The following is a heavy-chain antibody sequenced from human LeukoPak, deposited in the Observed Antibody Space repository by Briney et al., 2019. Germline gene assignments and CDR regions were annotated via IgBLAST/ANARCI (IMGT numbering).Heavy chain of an antibody. D-gene: IGHD3-22*01. CDR3: ARDSDSSGYYSHDAFDI. CDR2: IYYSGST. CDR1: GGSISSYY. J-gene: IGHJ3*02. Sequence: SETLSLTCTVSGGSISSYYWSWIRQPPGKGLEWIGYIYYSGSTNYNPSLKSRVTISVDTSKNQFSLKLSSVTAADTAVYYCARDSDSSGYYSHDAFDIWGQGTMVTVSS. V-gene: IGHV4-59*01.